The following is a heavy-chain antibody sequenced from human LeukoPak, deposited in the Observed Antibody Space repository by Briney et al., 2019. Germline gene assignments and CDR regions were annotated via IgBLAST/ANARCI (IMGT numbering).Heavy chain of an antibody. Sequence: GGSLRLSCAASGFTFSSYWMSWVRQAPGKGLEWVANIKQDGSEKYYVDSVKGRFTISRDNAKNSLYLQMNSLRAEDTAVYYCAKDSESYYYYYGMDVWGQGTTVTVSS. CDR2: IKQDGSEK. CDR1: GFTFSSYW. V-gene: IGHV3-7*01. J-gene: IGHJ6*02. CDR3: AKDSESYYYYYGMDV.